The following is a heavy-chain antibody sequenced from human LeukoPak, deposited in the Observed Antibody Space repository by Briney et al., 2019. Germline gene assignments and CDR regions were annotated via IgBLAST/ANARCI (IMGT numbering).Heavy chain of an antibody. Sequence: SETLSLTCTVSVGSISSYYWSWIRQPPGKGLEWIGYIYYSGSTNYNPSLKSRVTISVDTSKNQFSLKLSSVTAADTAVYYCAREANYGMDVWGQGTTVTVSS. J-gene: IGHJ6*02. CDR1: VGSISSYY. V-gene: IGHV4-59*01. CDR2: IYYSGST. CDR3: AREANYGMDV.